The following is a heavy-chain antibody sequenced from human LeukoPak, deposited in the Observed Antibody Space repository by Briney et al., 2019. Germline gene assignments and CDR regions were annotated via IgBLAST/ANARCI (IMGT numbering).Heavy chain of an antibody. V-gene: IGHV3-11*01. CDR3: ARDRETYCGGDCYSGAFDI. D-gene: IGHD2-21*01. CDR1: GFTFSDYY. Sequence: PGGSLRLSCAASGFTFSDYYMSWIRQAPGKGLEWASYISSSGSNIYYADSVKGRFTISRDNAKNSLYLQMNSLRAEDTAVYYCARDRETYCGGDCYSGAFDIWGQGAMVTVSS. J-gene: IGHJ3*02. CDR2: ISSSGSNI.